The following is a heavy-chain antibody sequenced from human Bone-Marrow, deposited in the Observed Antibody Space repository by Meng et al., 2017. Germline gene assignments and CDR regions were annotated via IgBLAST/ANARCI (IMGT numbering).Heavy chain of an antibody. CDR3: ATGGGRIAAAGTSFDY. J-gene: IGHJ4*02. Sequence: SVKVSCKASGGTFSSYTISWVRQAPGQGLEWMGRIIPILGIANYAQKFQGRVTITADKSTSTAYMELSSLRSEDTAVYYCATGGGRIAAAGTSFDYWGQGTLVTVSS. D-gene: IGHD6-13*01. CDR2: IIPILGIA. V-gene: IGHV1-69*02. CDR1: GGTFSSYT.